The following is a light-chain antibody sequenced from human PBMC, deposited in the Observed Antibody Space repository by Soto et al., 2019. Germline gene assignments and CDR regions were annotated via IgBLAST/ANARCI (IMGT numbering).Light chain of an antibody. CDR3: QLYGGLPHS. Sequence: IVFTHSPGTLSLSPGDGATLSCRASQSLSSNYLAWYQQKPGLAPRLLVYGASRRATDIPDRFSGSGSGADFTHTISRLEPEDFAVYYCQLYGGLPHSFGQGSKVDI. V-gene: IGKV3-20*01. J-gene: IGKJ1*01. CDR2: GAS. CDR1: QSLSSNY.